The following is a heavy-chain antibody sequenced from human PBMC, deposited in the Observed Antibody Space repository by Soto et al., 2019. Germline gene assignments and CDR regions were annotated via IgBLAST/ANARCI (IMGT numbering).Heavy chain of an antibody. Sequence: AASVKVSCKASGYTFTSYAMHWVRQAPGQRLEWMGWINAGNGNTKYSQKFQGRVTITRDTSASTAYMELSSLRSEDTAVYYCARVAGGYCSGGSCFPLQHWGQGTLVTVSS. V-gene: IGHV1-3*01. CDR2: INAGNGNT. CDR1: GYTFTSYA. D-gene: IGHD2-15*01. J-gene: IGHJ1*01. CDR3: ARVAGGYCSGGSCFPLQH.